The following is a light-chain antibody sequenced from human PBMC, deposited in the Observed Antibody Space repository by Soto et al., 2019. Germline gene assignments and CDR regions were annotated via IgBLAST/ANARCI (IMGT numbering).Light chain of an antibody. CDR1: SSNIGTGYD. V-gene: IGLV1-40*01. CDR3: QSYDSSLSVV. CDR2: GNN. J-gene: IGLJ2*01. Sequence: QSVLTQPPSVSGAPGQRVTISCTGSSSNIGTGYDVHWYQQLPGTAPKFLIYGNNNRPSGVPDRFSGSKSGTSASLAITGLQAEDEADYYCQSYDSSLSVVFGGGTQLTVL.